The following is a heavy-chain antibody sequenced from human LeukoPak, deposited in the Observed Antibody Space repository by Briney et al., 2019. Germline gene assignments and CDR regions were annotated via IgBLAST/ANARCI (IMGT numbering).Heavy chain of an antibody. CDR2: ISGSSSHI. V-gene: IGHV3-21*01. J-gene: IGHJ5*02. CDR3: SRELTWSDP. Sequence: PGGSLRLSCEVSGFTFSDYAMNWVRQAPGKGLEWVTSISGSSSHIYYADSMKGRFTVTRDNAKNSLYLQMNSLRAEDTAVYYCSRELTWSDPWAREPWSPSPQ. CDR1: GFTFSDYA. D-gene: IGHD4/OR15-4a*01.